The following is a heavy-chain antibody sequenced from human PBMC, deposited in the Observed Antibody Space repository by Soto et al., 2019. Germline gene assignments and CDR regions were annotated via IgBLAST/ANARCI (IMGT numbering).Heavy chain of an antibody. V-gene: IGHV3-9*01. CDR2: ISWNSGSI. D-gene: IGHD2-15*01. J-gene: IGHJ5*02. CDR1: GFTFDDYA. CDR3: AKDIRSVERGPFDP. Sequence: HPGGSLRLSCAASGFTFDDYAMHWVRQAPGKGLEWVSGISWNSGSIGYADSVKGRFTISRDNAKNSLYLQMNSLRAEDTALYYCAKDIRSVERGPFDPWGQGTLVTVSS.